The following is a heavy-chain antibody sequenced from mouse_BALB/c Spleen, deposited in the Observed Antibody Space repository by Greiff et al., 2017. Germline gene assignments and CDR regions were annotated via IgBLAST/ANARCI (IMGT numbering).Heavy chain of an antibody. CDR2: INPSNGRT. CDR3: ASPYYRYGWFAY. Sequence: VQLQQPGAELVKPGASVKLSCKASGYTFTSYWMHWVKQRPGQGLEWIGEINPSNGRTNYNEKFKSKATLTVDKSSSTAYMQLSSLTSEDSAVYYCASPYYRYGWFAYWGQGTLVTVSA. D-gene: IGHD2-14*01. J-gene: IGHJ3*01. CDR1: GYTFTSYW. V-gene: IGHV1S81*02.